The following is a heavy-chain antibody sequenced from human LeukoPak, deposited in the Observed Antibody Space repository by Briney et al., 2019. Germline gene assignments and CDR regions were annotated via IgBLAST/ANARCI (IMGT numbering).Heavy chain of an antibody. CDR2: INSDGSST. D-gene: IGHD3-22*01. J-gene: IGHJ4*02. V-gene: IGHV3-74*01. Sequence: GGSLRLSCAASGFTFSNAWMNWVRQAPGKGLVWVSRINSDGSSTSYADSVKGRFTISRDNAKNTLYLQMNSLRAEDTAVYYCARVTWYYYDSSGYYPFDYWGQGTLVTVSS. CDR1: GFTFSNAW. CDR3: ARVTWYYYDSSGYYPFDY.